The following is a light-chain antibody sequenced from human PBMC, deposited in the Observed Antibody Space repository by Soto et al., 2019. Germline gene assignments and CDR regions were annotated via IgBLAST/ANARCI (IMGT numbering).Light chain of an antibody. CDR1: QTISSN. Sequence: EIVMTQSPATLSVSPGDSATLSCRASQTISSNLAWYQQRPGQAPRLLIHGASTRATGVPARFSGSGSETEFTLAISSLQSEDFAVYYCQQYHNWPPQYTFGQGTKLQIK. CDR2: GAS. V-gene: IGKV3-15*01. CDR3: QQYHNWPPQYT. J-gene: IGKJ2*01.